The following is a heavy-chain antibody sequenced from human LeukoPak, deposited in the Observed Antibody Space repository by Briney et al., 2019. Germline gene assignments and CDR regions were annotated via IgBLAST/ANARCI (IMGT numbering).Heavy chain of an antibody. CDR1: GGTFSSYA. J-gene: IGHJ4*02. CDR2: IIPIFGIA. Sequence: SVKVSCKASGGTFSSYAISWVRQAPGQGLEWMGGIIPIFGIANYAQKFQGRVTITTDESTSTAYMELSSLRSEDTAVYYCARDCSVSSYYDFWSGYCYWGQGTLVTVSS. V-gene: IGHV1-69*05. D-gene: IGHD3-3*01. CDR3: ARDCSVSSYYDFWSGYCY.